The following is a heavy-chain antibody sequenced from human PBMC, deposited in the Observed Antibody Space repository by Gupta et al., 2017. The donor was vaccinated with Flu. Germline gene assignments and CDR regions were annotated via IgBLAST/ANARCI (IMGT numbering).Heavy chain of an antibody. J-gene: IGHJ4*02. CDR3: AKSARELPLFDY. CDR2: LSSGGGTT. CDR1: FSSYD. D-gene: IGHD1-7*01. V-gene: IGHV3-23*01. Sequence: FSSYDMSWVRQAPGKGLEWVSGLSSGGGTTYYADSVMGRFTISRDNSRNTLYLQMNSLRAEDTAVYYCAKSARELPLFDYWGQGTLVTVSS.